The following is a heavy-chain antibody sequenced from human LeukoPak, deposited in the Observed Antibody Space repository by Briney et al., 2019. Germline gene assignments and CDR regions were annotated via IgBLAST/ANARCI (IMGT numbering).Heavy chain of an antibody. Sequence: LPGRSLRLSCAASGFTFSSYWMHWVRQSPGKGLVWVALINGDGSTTTHADSVKGRFTISRDNAKNTAYLQMNSLRDEDTAVYYCARDYAGSPDYWGQGTLVTVSA. V-gene: IGHV3-74*03. D-gene: IGHD3-10*01. CDR1: GFTFSSYW. CDR2: INGDGSTT. CDR3: ARDYAGSPDY. J-gene: IGHJ4*02.